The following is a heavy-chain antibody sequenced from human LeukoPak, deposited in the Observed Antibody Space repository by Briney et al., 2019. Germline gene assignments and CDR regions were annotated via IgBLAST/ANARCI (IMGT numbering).Heavy chain of an antibody. D-gene: IGHD1-26*01. V-gene: IGHV4-34*01. Sequence: SPSETLSLTCAVYGGSFSGYYWSWIRQPPGKGLEWIGEINHSGSTNYNPSLKSRVTISVDTSKNQFSPKLSSVTAADTAVYYCAISSSGSLYYFDYWGQGTLVTVSS. CDR1: GGSFSGYY. CDR3: AISSSGSLYYFDY. J-gene: IGHJ4*02. CDR2: INHSGST.